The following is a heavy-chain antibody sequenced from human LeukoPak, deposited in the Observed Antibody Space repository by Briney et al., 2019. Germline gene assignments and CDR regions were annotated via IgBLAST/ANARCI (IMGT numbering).Heavy chain of an antibody. V-gene: IGHV1-69*05. CDR2: IIPIFGTA. CDR3: AVGGYSYGTDDY. D-gene: IGHD5-18*01. J-gene: IGHJ4*02. CDR1: GGTFSSYA. Sequence: SVKVSCKASGGTFSSYAISWVRQAPGQGLEWMGGIIPIFGTANYAQKFQGRVTITTDESTSTAYMELSSLRSEDTAVYYCAVGGYSYGTDDYWGQGALVTVSS.